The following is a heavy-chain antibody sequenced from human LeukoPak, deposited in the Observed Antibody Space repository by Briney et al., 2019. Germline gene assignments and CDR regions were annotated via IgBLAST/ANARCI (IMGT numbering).Heavy chain of an antibody. J-gene: IGHJ4*02. CDR3: AKVGGRSLWGSYRWAPNYFDY. CDR2: ISGSGGST. V-gene: IGHV3-23*01. Sequence: QTGGSLRLSCAASGFSFSGYAMSWVRQAPGKGLEWVSAISGSGGSTYYADPVKGRFTISRDNSKNTLYLQMNSLRAEDTAVYYCAKVGGRSLWGSYRWAPNYFDYWGQGTLVTVSS. D-gene: IGHD3-16*02. CDR1: GFSFSGYA.